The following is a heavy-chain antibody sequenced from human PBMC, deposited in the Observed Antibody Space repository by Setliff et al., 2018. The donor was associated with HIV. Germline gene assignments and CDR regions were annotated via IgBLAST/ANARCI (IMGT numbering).Heavy chain of an antibody. D-gene: IGHD6-19*01. CDR2: VTHSGTT. V-gene: IGHV4-34*01. CDR1: GGSFSGFY. J-gene: IGHJ4*02. CDR3: ARGRKKTLAVSGTRYFDF. Sequence: KTSETLSLTCAVYGGSFSGFYWTFIRQSPGKGLEWIGEVTHSGTTTYDPSLKSRITISVDTSKNQFSLKLTSVTAVDMGVYYCARGRKKTLAVSGTRYFDFWGQGTLVTVSS.